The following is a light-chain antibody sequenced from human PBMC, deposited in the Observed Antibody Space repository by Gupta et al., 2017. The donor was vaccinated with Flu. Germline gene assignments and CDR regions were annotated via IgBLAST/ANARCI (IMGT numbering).Light chain of an antibody. CDR2: WAS. V-gene: IGKV4-1*01. Sequence: DIVMTQSPDSLAVALGERATINCKSSQSVLYSSNNKNYLAWFQQKPGQPPKLLIYWASTRESGVPDRFSGSGSDTDFTLTISNLQAEDVAVYYCRQYYNTPPWTFGQGTKVEIK. J-gene: IGKJ1*01. CDR3: RQYYNTPPWT. CDR1: QSVLYSSNNKNY.